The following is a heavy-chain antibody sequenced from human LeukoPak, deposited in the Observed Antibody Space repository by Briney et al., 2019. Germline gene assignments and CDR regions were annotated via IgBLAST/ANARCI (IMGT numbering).Heavy chain of an antibody. CDR3: VRDTGGGNSVY. V-gene: IGHV3-21*06. CDR2: ITRSSNDI. J-gene: IGHJ4*02. CDR1: GFTFSSYS. D-gene: IGHD4-23*01. Sequence: GVCLRLSCAASGFTFSSYSMNWVRQAPGKGLEWVSSITRSSNDIYYADSVKGRFTISRDNAKISLYLQMHSLRAEDTAMYYCVRDTGGGNSVYWGQGTLVAVSS.